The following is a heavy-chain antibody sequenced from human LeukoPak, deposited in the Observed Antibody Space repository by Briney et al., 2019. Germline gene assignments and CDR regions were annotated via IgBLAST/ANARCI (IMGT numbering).Heavy chain of an antibody. V-gene: IGHV3-48*03. CDR2: ISSSGSTI. D-gene: IGHD1-20*01. CDR1: GFTFSSYE. J-gene: IGHJ4*02. CDR3: ARIGSDNWNDRGSDY. Sequence: GGSLRLSCAASGFTFSSYEMNWVRQAPGKGLEWVSYISSSGSTIYYADSVKGRFTISRDSAKNSLYLQMNSLRAEDTAVYYCARIGSDNWNDRGSDYWGQGTLVTVSS.